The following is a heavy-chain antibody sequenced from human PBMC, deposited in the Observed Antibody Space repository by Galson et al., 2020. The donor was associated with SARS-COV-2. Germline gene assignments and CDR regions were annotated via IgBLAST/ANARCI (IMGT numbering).Heavy chain of an antibody. V-gene: IGHV1-18*01. D-gene: IGHD3-9*01. Sequence: ASVKVSCKASGYTFTSYGISWVRQAPGQGLEWMGWISAYNGNTNYAQKLQGRVTMTTDTSTSTAYMELRSLRSDDTAVYYCARDRDLRYFDWLSPFDYWGQGTLVTVSS. J-gene: IGHJ4*02. CDR3: ARDRDLRYFDWLSPFDY. CDR2: ISAYNGNT. CDR1: GYTFTSYG.